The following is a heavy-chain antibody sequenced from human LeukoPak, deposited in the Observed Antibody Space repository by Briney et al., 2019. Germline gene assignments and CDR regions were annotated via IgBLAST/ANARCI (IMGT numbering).Heavy chain of an antibody. D-gene: IGHD1-26*01. CDR3: AKDSGSHY. Sequence: GGSLRLSCAASGFIFSRYGMHWVRQAPGKGLEWVAVISYDGSNKYYADSVKGRFTISRDNSKNTLYLQMNSLRAEDTAVYYCAKDSGSHYWGQGTLVTVSS. J-gene: IGHJ4*02. CDR1: GFIFSRYG. CDR2: ISYDGSNK. V-gene: IGHV3-30*18.